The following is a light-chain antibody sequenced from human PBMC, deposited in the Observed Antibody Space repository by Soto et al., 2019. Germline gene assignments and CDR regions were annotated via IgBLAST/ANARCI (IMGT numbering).Light chain of an antibody. V-gene: IGKV1-9*01. J-gene: IGKJ2*01. CDR2: AAS. CDR1: QGISSY. CDR3: QQLNSYPHT. Sequence: EIQLTQSPSFLSASVGDRVTITCRASQGISSYLAWYQQKPGKAPKLLIYAASTIQSGDPSRFSGSGAGTDSTLTISSLQPEDFATYYWQQLNSYPHTFGQGTKLEIK.